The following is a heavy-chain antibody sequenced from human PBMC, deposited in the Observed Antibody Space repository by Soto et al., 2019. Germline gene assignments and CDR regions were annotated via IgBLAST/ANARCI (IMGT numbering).Heavy chain of an antibody. CDR3: ASEVVPPTQHHFDY. D-gene: IGHD2-2*01. CDR2: IWYDGSEK. V-gene: IGHV3-33*01. Sequence: QVQLVESGGGVVQPGRSLILSCAASGLTFSSYGMHWARQAPGKGLEWVAVIWYDGSEKYYADDVKGRFTISRDNSKNMLYLQMNSLRAEDTAVYYCASEVVPPTQHHFDYWGQGTLVTVSS. J-gene: IGHJ4*02. CDR1: GLTFSSYG.